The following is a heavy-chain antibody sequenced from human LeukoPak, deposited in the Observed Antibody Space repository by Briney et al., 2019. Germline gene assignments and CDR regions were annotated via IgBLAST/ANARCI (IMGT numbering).Heavy chain of an antibody. J-gene: IGHJ1*01. CDR1: GFSLRTSGMR. CDR3: ARMKDNNLRYFQH. D-gene: IGHD1-1*01. V-gene: IGHV2-70*11. CDR2: IDWDDEK. Sequence: RGSGPTLVNPTQTLTQTCTFSGFSLRTSGMRVSWIRQPPGKALEWLARIDWDDEKYYSTSLKTRLTISKDTSKNEVVLTMTNMDPVDTATYFCARMKDNNLRYFQHWGQGTLVTVSS.